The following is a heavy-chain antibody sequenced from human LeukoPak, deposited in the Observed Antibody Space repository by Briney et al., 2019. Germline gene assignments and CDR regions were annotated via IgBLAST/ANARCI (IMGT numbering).Heavy chain of an antibody. CDR2: INPSGGST. Sequence: ASVKVSCKASGYTFTGYYMHWVRQAPGQGLEWMGIINPSGGSTGYAQKFQGRVTMTRDTSTSTVYMELSSLRSEDTAVYYCARSFGGAHFDYWGQGTLVTVSS. CDR3: ARSFGGAHFDY. J-gene: IGHJ4*02. CDR1: GYTFTGYY. D-gene: IGHD3-10*01. V-gene: IGHV1-46*01.